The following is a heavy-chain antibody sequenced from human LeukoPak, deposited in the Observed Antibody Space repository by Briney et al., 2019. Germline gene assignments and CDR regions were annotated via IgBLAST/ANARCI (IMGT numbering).Heavy chain of an antibody. Sequence: ESGPTLVNPTQTLTLTCIFSGFSLSSRGMGVAWIRQPPGKALEWLSSIYWDEDRRYSPSLENRLTILKDTSKNQVVLIMTSMDPLDTATCFCAHVTITVFGVSGTHSWLDPWGQGTPVTVSS. D-gene: IGHD3-3*01. J-gene: IGHJ5*02. V-gene: IGHV2-5*02. CDR2: IYWDEDR. CDR1: GFSLSSRGMG. CDR3: AHVTITVFGVSGTHSWLDP.